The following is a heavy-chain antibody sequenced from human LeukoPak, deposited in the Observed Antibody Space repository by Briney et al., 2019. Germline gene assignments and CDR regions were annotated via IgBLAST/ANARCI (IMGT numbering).Heavy chain of an antibody. CDR2: ISYSGSS. CDR3: ARGLWFGDENPPYFDY. Sequence: PSETLSLTCTVSVSSISSNTYYWGWIRQPPGKGLEWIGTISYSGSSHYNPSLKSRVTISVDTSKNQFSLKLSSVTAADTAVYYCARGLWFGDENPPYFDYWGQGILVTVSS. V-gene: IGHV4-39*01. J-gene: IGHJ4*02. D-gene: IGHD3-10*01. CDR1: VSSISSNTYY.